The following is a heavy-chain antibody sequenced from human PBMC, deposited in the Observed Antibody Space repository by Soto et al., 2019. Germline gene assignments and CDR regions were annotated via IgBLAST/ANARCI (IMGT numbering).Heavy chain of an antibody. CDR2: IYYSGST. V-gene: IGHV4-31*03. J-gene: IGHJ5*02. CDR3: ARGRNPYYYDSSGYPGWYNWFDP. CDR1: GGSISSGGYY. D-gene: IGHD3-22*01. Sequence: SETLSLTCTVSGGSISSGGYYWSWIRQHPGKGLEWIGYIYYSGSTYYNPSLKSRVTISVDTSKNQFSLKLSSMTAADTAVYYCARGRNPYYYDSSGYPGWYNWFDPWGQGTLVTVSS.